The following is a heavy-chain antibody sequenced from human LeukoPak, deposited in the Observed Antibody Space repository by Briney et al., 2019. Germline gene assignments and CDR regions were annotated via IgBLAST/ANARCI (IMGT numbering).Heavy chain of an antibody. CDR3: ARGGGFWSGYYLDY. CDR1: GGSISSYY. Sequence: SETLSLTCTVSGGSISSYYWSWIRQPPGKGLEWIGYIYYSGSTNYNPSLKSRVTISVDTSKNQFSLKLSPVTAADTAVYYCARGGGFWSGYYLDYWGQGTLVTVSS. CDR2: IYYSGST. D-gene: IGHD3-3*01. V-gene: IGHV4-59*01. J-gene: IGHJ4*02.